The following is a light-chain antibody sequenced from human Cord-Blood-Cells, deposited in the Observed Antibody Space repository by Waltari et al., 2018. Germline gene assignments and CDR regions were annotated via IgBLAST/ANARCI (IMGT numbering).Light chain of an antibody. Sequence: QSALTQPRSVSGSPGQSVTISCTGTSSDVGGYNYVSWYQQHPGKAPKLMSYDVSKRPSGVPGRFSGSKSGNTASLTISGRQAEDEADYYCCSYAGSYTWVFGGGTKLTVL. CDR1: SSDVGGYNY. CDR3: CSYAGSYTWV. J-gene: IGLJ3*02. CDR2: DVS. V-gene: IGLV2-11*01.